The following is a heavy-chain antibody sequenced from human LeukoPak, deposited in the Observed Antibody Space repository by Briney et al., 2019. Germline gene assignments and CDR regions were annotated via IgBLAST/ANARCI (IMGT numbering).Heavy chain of an antibody. J-gene: IGHJ4*02. V-gene: IGHV4-34*01. CDR3: ASFLMGTRRDY. Sequence: PSETLSLTRAVYGGSFSGYYWSWIRQPPGKGLEWIGEINHSGSTNYNPSLKSRVTISVDTSKNQFSLKLSSVTAADTAVYYCASFLMGTRRDYWGQGTLVTVSS. D-gene: IGHD7-27*01. CDR1: GGSFSGYY. CDR2: INHSGST.